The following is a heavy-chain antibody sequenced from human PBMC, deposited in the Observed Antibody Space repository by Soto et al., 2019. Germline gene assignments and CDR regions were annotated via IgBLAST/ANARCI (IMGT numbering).Heavy chain of an antibody. CDR2: ITHLENT. Sequence: QLRLQESGSGVVKTSESLSLTCTVFGASISYGGYSWSWIRQSPGRGLEWIGHITHLENTYFNPYFKSRVSMSIDRTKNHFCLKVTSMTAADKGRYLCVRGGGNDPFEYWGQGILVTVSS. J-gene: IGHJ4*02. CDR1: GASISYGGYS. V-gene: IGHV4-30-2*06. CDR3: VRGGGNDPFEY. D-gene: IGHD5-12*01.